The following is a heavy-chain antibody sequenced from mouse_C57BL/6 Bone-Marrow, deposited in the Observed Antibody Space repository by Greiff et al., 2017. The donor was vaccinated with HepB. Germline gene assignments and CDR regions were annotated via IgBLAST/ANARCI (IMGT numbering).Heavy chain of an antibody. CDR3: ARHEEVVATDYYAMDY. CDR1: GYTFTEYT. J-gene: IGHJ4*01. Sequence: VQGVESGAELVKPGASVKLSCKASGYTFTEYTIHWVKQRSGQGLEWIGWFYPGSGSIKYNEKFKDKATLTADKSSSTVYMELSRLTSEDSAVYFCARHEEVVATDYYAMDYWGQGTSVTVSS. CDR2: FYPGSGSI. D-gene: IGHD1-1*01. V-gene: IGHV1-62-2*01.